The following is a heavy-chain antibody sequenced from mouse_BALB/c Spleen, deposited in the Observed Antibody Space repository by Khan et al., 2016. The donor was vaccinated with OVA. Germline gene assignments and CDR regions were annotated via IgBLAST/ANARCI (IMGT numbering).Heavy chain of an antibody. J-gene: IGHJ2*01. D-gene: IGHD1-1*01. CDR3: TRHRGYYGSNPYFDY. CDR1: GFSFSSYS. Sequence: EVKLVESGGDLVRPGGSLKLSCAASGFSFSSYSMSWVRQTPEKRLEWVATISSGGSYTYSPDSVKGRFTISRDNAKNTLYLQMSSLKSEDTARYYSTRHRGYYGSNPYFDYWGQGNTLTVSS. V-gene: IGHV5-6-4*01. CDR2: ISSGGSYT.